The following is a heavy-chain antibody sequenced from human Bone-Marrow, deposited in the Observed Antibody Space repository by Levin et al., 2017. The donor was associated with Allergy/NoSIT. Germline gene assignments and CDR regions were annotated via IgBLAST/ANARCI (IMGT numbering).Heavy chain of an antibody. CDR3: ARDAPYTLHAFDI. CDR1: GFIFSTYR. Sequence: GGSLRLSCAASGFIFSTYRMNWFRQAPGKGLEWVSSIYSNSTNIYYADSVKGRFTISRDDAKNSLYLQMNSLRAEDTAVDYCARDAPYTLHAFDIWGQGTMVTVSS. D-gene: IGHD3-16*01. J-gene: IGHJ3*02. V-gene: IGHV3-21*01. CDR2: IYSNSTNI.